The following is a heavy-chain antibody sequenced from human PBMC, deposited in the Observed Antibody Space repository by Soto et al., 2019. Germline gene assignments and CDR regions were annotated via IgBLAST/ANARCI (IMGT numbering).Heavy chain of an antibody. J-gene: IGHJ4*02. D-gene: IGHD2-8*01. CDR3: AKLRDFVVLPAGILDY. V-gene: IGHV3-9*01. CDR1: GFTVDDYA. Sequence: PGGSLRLSCAASGFTVDDYAMHWVRQAPGKGLEWVSGISWNSEAIDYADSVKGRFTISRDNAKSSLFLQMNSLRTEDTAIYYCAKLRDFVVLPAGILDYWGPGTLVTVSS. CDR2: ISWNSEAI.